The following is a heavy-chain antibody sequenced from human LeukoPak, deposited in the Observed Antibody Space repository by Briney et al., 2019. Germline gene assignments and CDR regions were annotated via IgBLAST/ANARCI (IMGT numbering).Heavy chain of an antibody. Sequence: GGSLRLSCVVSGVTSTGYSTTWVRQAPGKGLEWVSSISSSSDYIFYADSVKGRFTISRDNAKNSLYLQMNSLRAEDTAVYYCTRGTDGLWDFWGQGTLVTVSS. V-gene: IGHV3-21*06. CDR2: ISSSSDYI. CDR3: TRGTDGLWDF. D-gene: IGHD2-8*01. CDR1: GVTSTGYS. J-gene: IGHJ4*02.